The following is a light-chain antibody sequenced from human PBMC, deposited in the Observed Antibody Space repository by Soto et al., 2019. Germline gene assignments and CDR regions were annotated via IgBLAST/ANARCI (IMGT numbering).Light chain of an antibody. CDR2: EVS. V-gene: IGLV2-8*01. CDR1: SSDVGGCDY. J-gene: IGLJ1*01. CDR3: SSYAGNTKGV. Sequence: QSVLTQLPSGSGSPGQGVTISCTGTSSDVGGCDYVSWYQQHPGKAPKLMIFEVSKRPSGVPDRFSGSKSGNTASLTVSGLQAEDEADYYCSSYAGNTKGVFGTGTKVTVL.